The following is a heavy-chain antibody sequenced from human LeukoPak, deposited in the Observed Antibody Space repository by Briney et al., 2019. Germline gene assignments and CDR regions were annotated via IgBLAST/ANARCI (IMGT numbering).Heavy chain of an antibody. CDR3: ARLLEVGATGVDAFDI. Sequence: GSLRLSCAASGFTFSSYTMNWVRQPPGKGLEGMGGIYYSGSTYYNPSLKSRVTISVDTSKNQFSLKLSSVTAADTAVYYCARLLEVGATGVDAFDIWGQGTMVTVSS. J-gene: IGHJ3*02. D-gene: IGHD1-26*01. CDR1: GFTFSSYT. CDR2: IYYSGST. V-gene: IGHV4-39*01.